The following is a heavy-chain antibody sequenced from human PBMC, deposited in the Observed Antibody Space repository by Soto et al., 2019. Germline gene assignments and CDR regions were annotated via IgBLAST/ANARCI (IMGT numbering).Heavy chain of an antibody. CDR1: GGSISSYY. J-gene: IGHJ4*02. Sequence: SETLSVTCTVSGGSISSYYWSWIRQPPGKGLEWIGYLYSNGNNNYNPSLKSRVTISVDTSKNQFFLILTSVTAADTAVYYCARQTYSSYWYFDYWGQGTLVTVSS. CDR3: ARQTYSSYWYFDY. D-gene: IGHD6-19*01. CDR2: LYSNGNN. V-gene: IGHV4-59*08.